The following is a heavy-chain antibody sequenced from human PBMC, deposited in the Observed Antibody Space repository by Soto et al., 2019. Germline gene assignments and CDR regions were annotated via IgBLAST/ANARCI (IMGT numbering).Heavy chain of an antibody. CDR2: MNPNSGNT. D-gene: IGHD3-3*01. CDR3: ARGLDFWSGYYFVDYYYYMDV. CDR1: GYSFASYD. Sequence: AASVKVSCKASGYSFASYDINWVRQATGQGLEWMGWMNPNSGNTGYAQKFQGRVTMTRNTSISTAYMELSSLRSEDTAVYYCARGLDFWSGYYFVDYYYYMDVWGKGTTVTVSS. V-gene: IGHV1-8*01. J-gene: IGHJ6*03.